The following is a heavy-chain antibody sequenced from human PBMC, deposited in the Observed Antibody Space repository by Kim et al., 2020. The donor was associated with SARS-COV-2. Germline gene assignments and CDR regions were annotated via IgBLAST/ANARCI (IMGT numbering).Heavy chain of an antibody. V-gene: IGHV3-21*01. CDR2: IGGNSEYI. CDR1: GINFADYT. Sequence: GGSLRLSCAASGINFADYTMNWVRQAPGKGLEWVTAIGGNSEYIFYSDSVKGRFTVSRDNVKKSAFLEMSSLGAEDTAVYYCARETAVRSVIPSAFDIWGQGTTVIVSS. CDR3: ARETAVRSVIPSAFDI. J-gene: IGHJ3*02. D-gene: IGHD3-10*02.